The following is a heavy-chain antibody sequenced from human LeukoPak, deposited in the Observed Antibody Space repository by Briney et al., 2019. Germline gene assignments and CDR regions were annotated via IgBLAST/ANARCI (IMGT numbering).Heavy chain of an antibody. J-gene: IGHJ6*03. CDR2: IYYSGST. CDR3: ASEVVLPLKNYYYMDV. CDR1: GGSISSGGYS. Sequence: PSETLSLTCAVSGGSISSGGYSWSWIRQPPGKGLEWIGYIYYSGSTYYNPSLKSRVTISVDTSKNHFSLKLSSVTAADTAVYYCASEVVLPLKNYYYMDVWGKGTTVTVSS. D-gene: IGHD2-2*01. V-gene: IGHV4-30-4*07.